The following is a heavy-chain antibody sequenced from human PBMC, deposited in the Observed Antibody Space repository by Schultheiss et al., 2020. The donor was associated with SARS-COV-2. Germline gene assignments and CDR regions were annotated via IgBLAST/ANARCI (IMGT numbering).Heavy chain of an antibody. J-gene: IGHJ5*02. D-gene: IGHD3-3*01. CDR3: ARGYFDFWSGYYPPNWFDP. CDR1: GGSISSGGYY. Sequence: SETLSLTCTVSGGSISSGGYYWSWIRQHPGKGLEWIGYIYYSGSTYYNPSLKSRVTISVDTSKNQFSLKLSSVTAADTAVYYCARGYFDFWSGYYPPNWFDPWGQGTLVTVSS. V-gene: IGHV4-31*03. CDR2: IYYSGST.